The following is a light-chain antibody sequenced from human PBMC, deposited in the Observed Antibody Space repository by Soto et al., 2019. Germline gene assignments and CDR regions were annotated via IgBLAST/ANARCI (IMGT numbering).Light chain of an antibody. CDR1: QSISSY. CDR2: DAS. J-gene: IGKJ1*01. CDR3: QQSNSYWT. Sequence: DIQMTQSPFTLSASVGDRVTITCRASQSISSYLAWYQQKPGKAPKLLIYDASSLESGVPSRFSGSGSGTEFPLTISSLQPDDFATYYCQQSNSYWTFGQGTKVEIK. V-gene: IGKV1-5*01.